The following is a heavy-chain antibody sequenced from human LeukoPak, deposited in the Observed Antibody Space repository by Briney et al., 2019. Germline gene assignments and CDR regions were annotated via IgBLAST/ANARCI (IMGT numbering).Heavy chain of an antibody. CDR3: ATRPAYSSSFDY. V-gene: IGHV1-2*02. Sequence: ASVKVSCKTSGYTFTAYYIHWLRQAPGQRPEWMAWINPNSGGSYFAHKFQGRITLTRDTSISTAYMELNRLISDDTAVYYCATRPAYSSSFDYGGQASLVT. CDR1: GYTFTAYY. D-gene: IGHD6-6*01. CDR2: INPNSGGS. J-gene: IGHJ4*02.